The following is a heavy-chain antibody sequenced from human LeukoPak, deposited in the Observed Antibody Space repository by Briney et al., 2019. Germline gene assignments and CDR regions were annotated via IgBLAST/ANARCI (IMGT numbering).Heavy chain of an antibody. V-gene: IGHV4-59*01. D-gene: IGHD2-21*02. CDR3: AGGVTLGY. CDR1: GGSISSYY. CDR2: IYYSGST. Sequence: SETLSLTCTVSGGSISSYYWSWIRQPPGKGLEWIGYIYYSGSTNYNPSLKSRVTISVDTSKNQFSLKLSSVTAADTAVYYCAGGVTLGYWGQGTLVTVSS. J-gene: IGHJ4*02.